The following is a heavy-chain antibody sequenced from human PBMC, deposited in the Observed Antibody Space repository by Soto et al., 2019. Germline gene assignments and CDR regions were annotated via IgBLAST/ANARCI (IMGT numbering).Heavy chain of an antibody. J-gene: IGHJ5*02. CDR1: GGSISSYY. CDR3: AREVYCSGGSCYLNLGGAVWFDP. Sequence: PSETLSLTCTVSGGSISSYYWSWIRQPAGKGLEWIGRIYTSGSTNYNPSLKSRVTMSVDTSKNQFSLKLSSVTAADTAVYYCAREVYCSGGSCYLNLGGAVWFDPWGQGTLVTVSS. CDR2: IYTSGST. V-gene: IGHV4-4*07. D-gene: IGHD2-15*01.